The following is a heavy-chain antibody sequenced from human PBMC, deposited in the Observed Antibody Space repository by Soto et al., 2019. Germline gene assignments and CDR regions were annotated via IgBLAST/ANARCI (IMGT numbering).Heavy chain of an antibody. CDR3: GRDQGVVPAAP. V-gene: IGHV3-33*01. CDR2: IWYDGSNK. CDR1: GFTFSRYG. Sequence: PGGSLRLSCAASGFTFSRYGMHWVRQAPGKGLEWVAVIWYDGSNKYYADSVKGRFTISRDNSKNTLYLQMNSLRAEDTAVYYWGRDQGVVPAAPGGQGTLVTVPS. J-gene: IGHJ4*02. D-gene: IGHD2-2*01.